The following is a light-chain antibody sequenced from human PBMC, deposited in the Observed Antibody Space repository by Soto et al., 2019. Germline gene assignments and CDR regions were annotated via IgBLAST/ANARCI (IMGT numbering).Light chain of an antibody. J-gene: IGKJ1*01. CDR3: LQRSGWPWT. CDR2: DAS. CDR1: QSVSSY. Sequence: EIVLTQSPATLSLSPGERATLSCRASQSVSSYLAWYQQKPGQAPRLLIYDASNRATDIPARFSGSGSGTDFTLTISSLEPEEFAVYYCLQRSGWPWTFGQGTKMEIK. V-gene: IGKV3-11*01.